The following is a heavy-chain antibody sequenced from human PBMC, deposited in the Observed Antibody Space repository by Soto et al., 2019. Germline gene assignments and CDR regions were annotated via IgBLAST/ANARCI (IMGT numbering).Heavy chain of an antibody. Sequence: QVQLVQSGAEVKKPGASVKVSCKASGYTFTNYFMHWVRQAPGQGLEWMGIINPSGGSTSYAQKFQGRVTLXXXTXXSTVYMELSSLRSEDTAVYYCVRWYYAGSSNWFDPWGQGTLVTVSS. D-gene: IGHD3-22*01. CDR1: GYTFTNYF. CDR2: INPSGGST. V-gene: IGHV1-46*01. J-gene: IGHJ5*02. CDR3: VRWYYAGSSNWFDP.